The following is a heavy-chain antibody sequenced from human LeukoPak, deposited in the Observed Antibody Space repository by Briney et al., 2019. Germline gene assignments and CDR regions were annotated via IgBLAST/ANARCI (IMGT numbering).Heavy chain of an antibody. Sequence: GGSLRLSCAASGFTFSSYGMHWVRQAPGKGLEWVAVISYDGSNKYYADSVKGRFTISRDNSKNTLYLQMNSLRAEDTAVYYCAKDGDGYPDYWGQGTLATVSS. CDR1: GFTFSSYG. D-gene: IGHD2-21*02. CDR2: ISYDGSNK. V-gene: IGHV3-30*18. CDR3: AKDGDGYPDY. J-gene: IGHJ4*02.